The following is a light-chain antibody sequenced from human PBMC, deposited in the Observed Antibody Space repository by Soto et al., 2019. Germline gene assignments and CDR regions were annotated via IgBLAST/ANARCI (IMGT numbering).Light chain of an antibody. CDR1: QSVSSN. Sequence: EIVLTQSPGTLSLSFGERATLFCRASQSVSSNLAWYQQKPGQAPRLLIYGASSRATGIPDRFTGSGSGTDFTLTISRLEPEDFAVYYCQHYDTLSFGQGTRLEIK. J-gene: IGKJ5*01. CDR3: QHYDTLS. V-gene: IGKV3-20*01. CDR2: GAS.